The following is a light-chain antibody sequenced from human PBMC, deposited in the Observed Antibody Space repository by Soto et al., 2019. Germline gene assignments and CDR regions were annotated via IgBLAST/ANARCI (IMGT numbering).Light chain of an antibody. CDR2: EVS. Sequence: QSVLTQPASVSGAPGQSITISCTGTSSDVGSYTLVSWYQQRPDKAPKLMIYEVSKRPSGISNRFSGSKSGNTASLTISGLQAEDEADYYCCSYASSSTYVFGTGTKLPS. J-gene: IGLJ1*01. V-gene: IGLV2-23*02. CDR1: SSDVGSYTL. CDR3: CSYASSSTYV.